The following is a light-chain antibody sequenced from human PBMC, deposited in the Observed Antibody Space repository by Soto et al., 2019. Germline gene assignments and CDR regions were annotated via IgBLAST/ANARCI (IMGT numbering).Light chain of an antibody. V-gene: IGLV2-14*03. J-gene: IGLJ2*01. CDR2: DVN. CDR1: SSDVGSYYY. Sequence: QSVLTQPASVSGSPGQSIAIPCTGTSSDVGSYYYVSWYQQHPGKVPKLMIFDVNFRPSGVSDRFSGSKSGNTASLTISGRKAEYEADYNCSSFTTSGSVIFGGGTKLTVL. CDR3: SSFTTSGSVI.